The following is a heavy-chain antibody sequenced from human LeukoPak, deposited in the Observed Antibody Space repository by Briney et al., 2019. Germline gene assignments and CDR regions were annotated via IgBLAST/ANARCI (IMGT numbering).Heavy chain of an antibody. CDR1: GFTFSSYW. CDR2: ISSSGSTI. Sequence: GGSLRLFCAASGFTFSSYWMSWVRQAPGKGLEWVSYISSSGSTIYYADSVKGRFTISRDNAKNSLYLQMNSLRAEDTAVYYWARPRGFSGLYYFDYGGQGTLVTVSS. D-gene: IGHD6-25*01. V-gene: IGHV3-48*04. J-gene: IGHJ4*02. CDR3: ARPRGFSGLYYFDY.